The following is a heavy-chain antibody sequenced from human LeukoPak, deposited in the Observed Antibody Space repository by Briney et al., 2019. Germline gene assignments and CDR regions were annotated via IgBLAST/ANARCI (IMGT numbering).Heavy chain of an antibody. V-gene: IGHV3-7*01. CDR1: GIVFSGYW. CDR3: ASDGGPFDH. J-gene: IGHJ4*02. D-gene: IGHD3-16*01. CDR2: IKQHGTNR. Sequence: GGSLRLSCRASGIVFSGYWISWLRQAPGKWLEWVANIKQHGTNRYYVDSMKGRFTISRDDATNSVYLQMTSLRGEDTAVYYCASDGGPFDHWGQGTLVTVAS.